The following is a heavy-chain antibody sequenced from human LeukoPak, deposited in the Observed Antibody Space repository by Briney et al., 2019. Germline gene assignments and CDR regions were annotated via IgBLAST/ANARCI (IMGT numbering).Heavy chain of an antibody. V-gene: IGHV1-2*06. J-gene: IGHJ5*02. CDR3: ARGGPTFGSKYNWFDP. CDR1: GYTFTGYY. Sequence: ASVKVSCEASGYTFTGYYIHWVRQAPGQGLEWMGRINPNSGGTNFAQKFQGRVTMTRDTSINTAYMELSRLRSDDTAMYYCARGGPTFGSKYNWFDPWGQGTLVTVSS. D-gene: IGHD2/OR15-2a*01. CDR2: INPNSGGT.